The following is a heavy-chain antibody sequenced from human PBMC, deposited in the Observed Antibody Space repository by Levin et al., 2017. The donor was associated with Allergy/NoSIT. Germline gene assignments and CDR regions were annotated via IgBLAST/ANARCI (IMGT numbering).Heavy chain of an antibody. CDR3: AKDPNNWNYFDYGMDV. V-gene: IGHV3-30*18. CDR1: GFTFSSYG. D-gene: IGHD1-20*01. CDR2: ISYDGSNK. Sequence: GGSLRLSCAASGFTFSSYGMHWVRQAPGKGLEWVAVISYDGSNKYYADSVKGRFTISRDNSKNTLYLQMNSLRAEDTAVYYCAKDPNNWNYFDYGMDVWGQGTTVTVSS. J-gene: IGHJ6*02.